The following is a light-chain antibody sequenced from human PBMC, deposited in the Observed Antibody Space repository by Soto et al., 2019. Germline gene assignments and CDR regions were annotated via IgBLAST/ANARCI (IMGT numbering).Light chain of an antibody. CDR1: QGIGSY. CDR3: QQLERYPTAT. J-gene: IGKJ4*01. V-gene: IGKV1-9*01. Sequence: DIQLTQSPSFLSASVGDRVTITCRASQGIGSYLAWYQQKPGKAPKLLIYEASTLKSGVPSRFSGSGSGLEFSITISTLYPEDFATYYYQQLERYPTATLGGGTKVELK. CDR2: EAS.